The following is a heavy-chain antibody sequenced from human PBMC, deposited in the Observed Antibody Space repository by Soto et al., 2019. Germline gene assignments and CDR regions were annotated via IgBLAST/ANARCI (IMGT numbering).Heavy chain of an antibody. D-gene: IGHD3-10*01. Sequence: SETLSLTCTVSGGSMNTYYWGWIRQPPGKGLEWIGSIYYSGSTYYNPSLKSRVTISVDTSKNQFSLKLSSVTAADTAVYYCARHSRWYYGPGAERDYYYGMDVWGQGTTVTVSS. CDR2: IYYSGST. CDR3: ARHSRWYYGPGAERDYYYGMDV. CDR1: GGSMNTYY. V-gene: IGHV4-39*01. J-gene: IGHJ6*02.